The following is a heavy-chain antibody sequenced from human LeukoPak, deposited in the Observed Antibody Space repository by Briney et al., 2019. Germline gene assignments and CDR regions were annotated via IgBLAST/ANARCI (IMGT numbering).Heavy chain of an antibody. V-gene: IGHV3-23*01. J-gene: IGHJ4*02. D-gene: IGHD1-26*01. Sequence: GGSLRLSCAASGFTFSSYAMSWVRQAPGKGLEWVSAISGSGGSTYYADSVKGRFTISRDNSKNTLYLQMDTLTAEDTTVYYCAKDQGASSYSFDYWGRGTLVTVSS. CDR2: ISGSGGST. CDR1: GFTFSSYA. CDR3: AKDQGASSYSFDY.